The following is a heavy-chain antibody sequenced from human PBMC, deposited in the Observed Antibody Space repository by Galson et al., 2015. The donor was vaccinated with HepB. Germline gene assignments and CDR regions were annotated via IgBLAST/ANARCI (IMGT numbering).Heavy chain of an antibody. Sequence: SLRLSCAASGFTFSTYGMHWVRQAPGKGLEWVAFIRSDGLIHYVGSVRGRFTISRDNSKSTLYLQMNSLRLEDTAVYYCATSAGGSDQWSGPWGQGTRVTVSS. CDR2: IRSDGLI. CDR1: GFTFSTYG. D-gene: IGHD2-21*01. CDR3: ATSAGGSDQWSGP. V-gene: IGHV3-30*02. J-gene: IGHJ5*02.